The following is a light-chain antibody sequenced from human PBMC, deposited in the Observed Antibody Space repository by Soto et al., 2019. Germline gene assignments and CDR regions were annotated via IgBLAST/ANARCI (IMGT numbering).Light chain of an antibody. CDR3: ESWDDSLNGDVI. CDR2: DNS. V-gene: IGLV1-44*01. CDR1: GSNIGSNT. J-gene: IGLJ2*01. Sequence: QLVLTQPPSASGTPGQRVTISCSGGGSNIGSNTVNWYQQLPGTAPKLLIYDNSQRPSGVPDRFSGSKSGTSASLAISGLQSEDEADYYCESWDDSLNGDVIFGGGTKVTVL.